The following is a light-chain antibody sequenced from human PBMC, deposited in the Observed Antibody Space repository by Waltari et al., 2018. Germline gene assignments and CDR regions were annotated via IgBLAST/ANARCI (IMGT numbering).Light chain of an antibody. CDR3: QQYNNWPPWT. CDR2: GAS. CDR1: QSVSSN. V-gene: IGKV3-15*01. J-gene: IGKJ1*01. Sequence: CRASQSVSSNLAWYQQKPGQAPRLLIYGASTRATGIPASFSCSGSGTEFTLTISSLQSEDFAVYYCQQYNNWPPWTFGQGTKVEIK.